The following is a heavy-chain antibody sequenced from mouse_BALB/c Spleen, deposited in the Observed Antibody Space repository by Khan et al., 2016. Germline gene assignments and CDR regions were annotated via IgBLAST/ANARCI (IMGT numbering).Heavy chain of an antibody. CDR3: ILDGYTFVY. CDR2: VRSKAYNHAT. V-gene: IGHV6-6*01. Sequence: EVKLEESGGGLVQPGGSMKLSCAASGFNFTDAWMDWVRQSPEKGLEWVAEVRSKAYNHATYYTESVKGRFTISRDDSKNSVDLQMNNLRPEDIGIYYCILDGYTFVYWGHGTLVTVSA. D-gene: IGHD2-3*01. CDR1: GFNFTDAW. J-gene: IGHJ3*01.